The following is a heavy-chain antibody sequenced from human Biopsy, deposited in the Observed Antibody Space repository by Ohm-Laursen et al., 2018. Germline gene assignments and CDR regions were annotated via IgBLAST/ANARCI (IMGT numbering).Heavy chain of an antibody. CDR3: ARGDYFDSNGYFWFDP. CDR1: GGSISSGGSY. Sequence: SQTLSLTCTVSGGSISSGGSYWSWIRQCPGKGLEWIGYIFNSANTYYNPSLKNLITISGDTSKNQFSLKLNSVTAADTAVYYCARGDYFDSNGYFWFDPWGQGTLVTVSS. D-gene: IGHD3-22*01. J-gene: IGHJ5*02. V-gene: IGHV4-31*01. CDR2: IFNSANT.